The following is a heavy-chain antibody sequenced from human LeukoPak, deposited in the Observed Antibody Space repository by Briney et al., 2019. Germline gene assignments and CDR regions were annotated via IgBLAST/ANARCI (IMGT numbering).Heavy chain of an antibody. Sequence: GGSLRLSCAASGFTFSSYAMSWVRQAPGKGLEWVALISYDGNNKYYADPVKGRFTISRDNSKNTLYLQVNSLRAEDTAVYYCAKSLRFGEFGYVFGMDVWGQGTTVIVSS. CDR3: AKSLRFGEFGYVFGMDV. J-gene: IGHJ6*02. V-gene: IGHV3-30-3*02. CDR1: GFTFSSYA. CDR2: ISYDGNNK. D-gene: IGHD3-10*01.